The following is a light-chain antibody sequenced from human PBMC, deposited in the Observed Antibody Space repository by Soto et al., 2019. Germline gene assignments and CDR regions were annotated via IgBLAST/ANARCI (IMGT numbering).Light chain of an antibody. CDR2: GAS. CDR3: QQYNTWPPRYT. J-gene: IGKJ2*01. CDR1: QSVSNN. V-gene: IGKV3-15*01. Sequence: EIVMTQSPDTLSVSPGERATLSCRASQSVSNNLAWYQQKPGQAPRLLIYGASTRATGVPARFSGSGSGTDFTLTISSLQSEDFAFYYCQQYNTWPPRYTFGQGTKLEI.